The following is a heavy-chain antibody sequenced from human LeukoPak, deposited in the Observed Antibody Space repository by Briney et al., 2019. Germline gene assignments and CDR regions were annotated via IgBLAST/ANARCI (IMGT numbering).Heavy chain of an antibody. CDR3: ARDPRHMVTTKYNAFDI. J-gene: IGHJ3*02. V-gene: IGHV1-18*01. CDR1: GYTFTDYG. D-gene: IGHD4-17*01. CDR2: ISPYHGNT. Sequence: ASVKVSCKTSGYTFTDYGFSWVRQAPGQGLEWMGWISPYHGNTRYTQKFQDRVTMTTDTSAGTAYMELRSLRSDDTAVYYCARDPRHMVTTKYNAFDIWGQRTMDTVSS.